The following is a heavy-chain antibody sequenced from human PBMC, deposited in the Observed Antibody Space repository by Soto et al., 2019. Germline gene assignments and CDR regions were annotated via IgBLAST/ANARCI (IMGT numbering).Heavy chain of an antibody. D-gene: IGHD3-22*01. J-gene: IGHJ5*02. CDR2: ISSSGTTI. V-gene: IGHV3-11*04. Sequence: GGSLRLSCAASGFTFSDYFMTWIRQAPGKGLEWVSYISSSGTTIFYADSVQGRFTISRDNAKNSVFLQMNSLRAEDTAIYYCAPAVGVYYNNRWGQEILVTVS. CDR1: GFTFSDYF. CDR3: APAVGVYYNNR.